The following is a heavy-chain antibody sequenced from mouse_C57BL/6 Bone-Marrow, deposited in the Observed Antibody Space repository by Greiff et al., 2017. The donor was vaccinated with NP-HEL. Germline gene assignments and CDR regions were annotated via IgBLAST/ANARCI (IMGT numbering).Heavy chain of an antibody. D-gene: IGHD3-1*01. CDR1: GYTFTSYW. CDR3: AREGLLFDY. CDR2: IYPSDGET. V-gene: IGHV1-61*01. J-gene: IGHJ2*01. Sequence: QVQLQQPGAELVRPGSSVKLSCKASGYTFTSYWMDWVKQRPGQGLEWIGNIYPSDGETHYNQKFKDKATLTVDKSSSTAYMQLSSLTSEDSAVYYCAREGLLFDYWGQGTTLTVSS.